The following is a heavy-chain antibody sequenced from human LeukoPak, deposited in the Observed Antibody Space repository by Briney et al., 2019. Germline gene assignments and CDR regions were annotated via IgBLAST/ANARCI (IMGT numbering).Heavy chain of an antibody. D-gene: IGHD5-24*01. J-gene: IGHJ5*02. CDR3: ARVGDGYNYHA. V-gene: IGHV3-48*03. CDR1: GFTFSSYE. Sequence: GGSLRLSCAASGFTFSSYEMNWVRQDPGKGLEWVSYISSSGSTIYYADSVKGRFTISRDNAKNSLYLQMNSLRAEDTAVYYCARVGDGYNYHAWGQGTLVTVSS. CDR2: ISSSGSTI.